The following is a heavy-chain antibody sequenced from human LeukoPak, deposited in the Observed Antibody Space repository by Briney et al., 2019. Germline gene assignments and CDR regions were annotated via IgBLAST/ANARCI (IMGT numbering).Heavy chain of an antibody. CDR1: GGSIGRSGFY. Sequence: SETLSLTCKVSGGSIGRSGFYWGWFRQPPGKGLEWIGSIYYPGTTHYNPSLESRVTISVDTSKWQVSLTLRSVTATDTAVYYCGRHVSSGWDYFNGLDVSGQGTAVTVSS. J-gene: IGHJ6*02. CDR2: IYYPGTT. V-gene: IGHV4-39*01. CDR3: GRHVSSGWDYFNGLDV. D-gene: IGHD6-19*01.